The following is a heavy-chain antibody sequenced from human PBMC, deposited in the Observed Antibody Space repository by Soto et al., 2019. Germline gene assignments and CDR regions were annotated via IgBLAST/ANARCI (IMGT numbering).Heavy chain of an antibody. Sequence: QVQLVESGGGVVQPGRSLRLSCAASGFTFTTYAMHWVRQSPGKGLEWVAVISFDGYDKYYADSVKGRFTISRDDSRNTLYLQMNSLRADDTAVYYCARDLRRKLRGIDSWGQGTLVTVSS. CDR1: GFTFTTYA. CDR2: ISFDGYDK. J-gene: IGHJ4*02. D-gene: IGHD3-10*01. CDR3: ARDLRRKLRGIDS. V-gene: IGHV3-30-3*01.